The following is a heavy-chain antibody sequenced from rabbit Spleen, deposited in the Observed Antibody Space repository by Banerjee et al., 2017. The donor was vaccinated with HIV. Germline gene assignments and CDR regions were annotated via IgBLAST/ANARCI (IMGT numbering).Heavy chain of an antibody. D-gene: IGHD1-1*01. CDR2: IYAGSSGTT. Sequence: QEQLVESGGGLVQPEGSLTLTCTASGFAFSNTYYLCWVRQAPGKGLEWIACIYAGSSGTTDYASWAKGRFTISKTSSTTVTLQMTSLTAADTATYFCARDLVAVIGWNFNLWGQGTLVTVS. V-gene: IGHV1S45*01. CDR3: ARDLVAVIGWNFNL. J-gene: IGHJ4*01. CDR1: GFAFSNTYY.